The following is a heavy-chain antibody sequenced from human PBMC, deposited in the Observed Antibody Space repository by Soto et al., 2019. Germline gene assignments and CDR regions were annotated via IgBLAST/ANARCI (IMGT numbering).Heavy chain of an antibody. V-gene: IGHV3-23*01. CDR1: GFTFSSYA. D-gene: IGHD4-17*01. CDR3: AKDPNGDYVGAFDP. CDR2: ITGSGAGT. Sequence: GSLRLSCAASGFTFSSYAMTWVRQAPGKGLEYVSSITGSGAGTYYADSVKGRFTISRDNSKNTLYLQLSSLRAEDTAIYFCAKDPNGDYVGAFDPWGQGP. J-gene: IGHJ5*02.